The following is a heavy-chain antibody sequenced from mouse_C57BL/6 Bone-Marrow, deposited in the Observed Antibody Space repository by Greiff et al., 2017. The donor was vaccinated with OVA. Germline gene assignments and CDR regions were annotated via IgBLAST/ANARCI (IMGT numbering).Heavy chain of an antibody. V-gene: IGHV1-61*01. CDR3: GLNYVDFDD. Sequence: VQLQQPGAELVRPGSSVKLSCKASGYTFTSYWMDWVKQRPGQGLEWIGNIYPSDSETHYNQKFKDKATLTVDKSSSTAYMQLSSLTSEDAAVYYCGLNYVDFDDWGQGTTLTVSS. CDR2: IYPSDSET. J-gene: IGHJ2*01. D-gene: IGHD1-1*01. CDR1: GYTFTSYW.